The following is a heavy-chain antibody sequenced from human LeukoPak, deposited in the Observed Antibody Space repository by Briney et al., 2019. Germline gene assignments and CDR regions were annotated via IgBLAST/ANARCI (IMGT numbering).Heavy chain of an antibody. V-gene: IGHV4-39*07. D-gene: IGHD2-21*02. CDR1: GGSISSSSYY. Sequence: PSETLSLTCTVSGGSISSSSYYWGWIRQPPGKGLEWIGEINHSGSTSYNPSVKSRVTISVDTSKNQFSLKLSSVTAADTAVYYCARREVTANTMVDYWGQGTLVTASS. CDR3: ARREVTANTMVDY. J-gene: IGHJ4*02. CDR2: INHSGST.